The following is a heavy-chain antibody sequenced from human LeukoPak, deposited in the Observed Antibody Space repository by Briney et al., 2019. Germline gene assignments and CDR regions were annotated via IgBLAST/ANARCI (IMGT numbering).Heavy chain of an antibody. D-gene: IGHD3-22*01. CDR2: IYSGGST. CDR1: GFTVSSNY. CDR3: ARERRHYYDSSGYFDY. V-gene: IGHV3-66*01. Sequence: GGSLRLSCAASGFTVSSNYMSWVRQAPGKGLEWVSVIYSGGSTYYADSVKGRSTISRDNSKNTLYLQMNSLRAEDTAVYYCARERRHYYDSSGYFDYWGQGTLVTVSS. J-gene: IGHJ4*02.